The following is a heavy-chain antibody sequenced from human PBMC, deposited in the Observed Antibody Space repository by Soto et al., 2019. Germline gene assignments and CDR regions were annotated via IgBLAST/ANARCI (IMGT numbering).Heavy chain of an antibody. CDR2: ISSSGSTI. CDR1: GFTFSSYE. J-gene: IGHJ4*02. V-gene: IGHV3-48*03. Sequence: EVPLVESGGGLVQPGGSLRLSCAASGFTFSSYEMNWVRQAPGKGLEWVSYISSSGSTIYYADSVKGRFTISRDNAKNSLYLQMNSLRAEDTAVYYCYAEEAGSYYQPVDYWGQGTLVTVSS. D-gene: IGHD3-10*01. CDR3: YAEEAGSYYQPVDY.